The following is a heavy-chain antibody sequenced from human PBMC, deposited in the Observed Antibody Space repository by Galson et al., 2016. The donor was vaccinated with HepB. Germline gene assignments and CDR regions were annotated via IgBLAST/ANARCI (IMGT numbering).Heavy chain of an antibody. CDR1: GGSLSGYY. V-gene: IGHV4-59*08. J-gene: IGHJ5*02. CDR2: IYYTGST. Sequence: SETLSLTCTVSGGSLSGYYWSWVRQPPGKELEWIGYIYYTGSTNPNPSLEGRGSISLDTSKNQVSLKVTSVTIADTAVYYCARHPYPSNWFDPWGQGTQVTVSS. CDR3: ARHPYPSNWFDP.